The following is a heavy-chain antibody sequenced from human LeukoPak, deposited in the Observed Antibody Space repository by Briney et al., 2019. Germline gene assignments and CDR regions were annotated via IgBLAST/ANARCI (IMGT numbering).Heavy chain of an antibody. V-gene: IGHV1-8*01. CDR2: MNPNSGNT. J-gene: IGHJ4*02. D-gene: IGHD3-22*01. CDR3: ARGPLYYYDSSGPFYFAY. CDR1: GYTFTSYD. Sequence: ASVKVSCKASGYTFTSYDINWVRQATGQGLEWMGWMNPNSGNTGYAQKFQGRVTMTRNTSISTAYMELSSLRSEDTAVYYCARGPLYYYDSSGPFYFAYWGQGTLVTVSS.